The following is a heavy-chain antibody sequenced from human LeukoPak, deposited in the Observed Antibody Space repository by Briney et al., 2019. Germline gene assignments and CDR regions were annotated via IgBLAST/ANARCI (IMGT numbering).Heavy chain of an antibody. CDR1: GFTFSSYS. CDR3: ARILLAAGAFDI. CDR2: ISSSSNTI. Sequence: GGSLRLSCAASGFTFSSYSMNWVRQAPGKGLEWVSYISSSSNTIYYADSVKGRFTISRDNAKNSLYLQMNSLRAEDTAVYYCARILLAAGAFDIWGQGKMVTVSS. D-gene: IGHD2-15*01. J-gene: IGHJ3*02. V-gene: IGHV3-48*01.